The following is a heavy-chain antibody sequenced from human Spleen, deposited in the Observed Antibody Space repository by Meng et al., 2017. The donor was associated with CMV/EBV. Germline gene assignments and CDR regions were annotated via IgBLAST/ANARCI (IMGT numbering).Heavy chain of an antibody. V-gene: IGHV4-34*01. CDR3: ARLRYDSSGYYALDY. Sequence: VYGGSFSGFYWSWIRQPPGKGLEWIGEINPSGSTNYHPSLKSGVIISVDTSKNQFSLKLRSVTAADTAVYYCARLRYDSSGYYALDYWGQGTLVTVSS. CDR1: GGSFSGFY. J-gene: IGHJ4*02. CDR2: INPSGST. D-gene: IGHD3-22*01.